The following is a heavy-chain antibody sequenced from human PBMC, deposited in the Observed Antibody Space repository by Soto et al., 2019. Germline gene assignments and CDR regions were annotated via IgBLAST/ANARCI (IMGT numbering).Heavy chain of an antibody. J-gene: IGHJ5*02. CDR2: ISAYNGNT. D-gene: IGHD6-13*01. CDR1: GYTFTSYG. CDR3: ARDTLGIAAAGNVWFDP. Sequence: ASVKISCKASGYTFTSYGISWVRQAPGQGLEWMGWISAYNGNTNYAQKLQGRVTMTTDTSTSTAYMELRSLRSDDTAVYYCARDTLGIAAAGNVWFDPWGQGTQVTVSS. V-gene: IGHV1-18*01.